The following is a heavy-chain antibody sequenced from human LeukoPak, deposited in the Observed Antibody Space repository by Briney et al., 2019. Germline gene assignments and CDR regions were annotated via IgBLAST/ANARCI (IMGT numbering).Heavy chain of an antibody. CDR2: ISSSSSYI. Sequence: GGSLRLSCAASGFTFSSYSMNWVRQAPGKGLEWVSPISSSSSYIYYADSVKGRFTISRDNAKNSLYLQMNSLRAEDTAVYYCAKAGAHITYYYDSSGDPRFDYWGQGTLVTVSS. J-gene: IGHJ4*02. D-gene: IGHD3-22*01. CDR1: GFTFSSYS. V-gene: IGHV3-21*04. CDR3: AKAGAHITYYYDSSGDPRFDY.